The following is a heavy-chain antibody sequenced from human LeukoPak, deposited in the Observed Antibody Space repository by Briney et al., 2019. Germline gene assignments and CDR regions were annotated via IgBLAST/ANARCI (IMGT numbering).Heavy chain of an antibody. D-gene: IGHD1-26*01. V-gene: IGHV1-2*02. CDR3: ARDAWLVGTTNLYYFDY. J-gene: IGHJ4*02. CDR1: EYTFTYYY. Sequence: ASVKVSFKASEYTFTYYYMHWVRLAPGQGLEWMGWINPNSGDTNYAQKFQGRVTMTRDPSISTAYMELSRLRSDVTAVYYCARDAWLVGTTNLYYFDYWGQGTLVTVSS. CDR2: INPNSGDT.